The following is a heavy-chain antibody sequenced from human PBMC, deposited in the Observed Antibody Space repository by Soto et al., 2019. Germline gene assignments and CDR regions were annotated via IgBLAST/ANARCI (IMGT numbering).Heavy chain of an antibody. CDR2: ININRGDV. CDR3: ATDDMNRGRFDF. V-gene: IGHV1-18*01. CDR1: GHSSTHNG. J-gene: IGHJ4*01. Sequence: ASVKVSCKASGHSSTHNGISWVRRAPGQGLEWMGWININRGDVNHAPKFQGRVTLATDTSTTTAYMELRSLRLDDTAVYFCATDDMNRGRFDFWGHGTLVTVSS.